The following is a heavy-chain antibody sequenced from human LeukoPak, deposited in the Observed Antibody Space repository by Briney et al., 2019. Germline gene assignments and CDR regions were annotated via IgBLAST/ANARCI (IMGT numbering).Heavy chain of an antibody. CDR3: ASSVAHSRWLEGYYFDY. Sequence: HPGGSLRLSCAASGFTFSSYEMNWVRQAPGKGLEWVSYISSSGSTIYYADSVKGRFTISRDNAKNSLYLQMNSLRAEDTAVYYCASSVAHSRWLEGYYFDYWGQGTLVTVSS. J-gene: IGHJ4*02. D-gene: IGHD5-24*01. CDR1: GFTFSSYE. CDR2: ISSSGSTI. V-gene: IGHV3-48*03.